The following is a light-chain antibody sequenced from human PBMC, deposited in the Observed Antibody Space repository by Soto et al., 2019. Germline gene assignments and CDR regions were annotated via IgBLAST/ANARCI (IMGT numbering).Light chain of an antibody. Sequence: EIVLTQSPGTLSLSPGERATLSCRASQSVSSIYLAWYQQKPGQAPRLLIYGASTRATGIPDRFSGSGSGTDFPLTISRLEPEDVAMYFCQQYGNSVWTFGQGTKVEIK. CDR1: QSVSSIY. CDR2: GAS. V-gene: IGKV3-20*01. CDR3: QQYGNSVWT. J-gene: IGKJ1*01.